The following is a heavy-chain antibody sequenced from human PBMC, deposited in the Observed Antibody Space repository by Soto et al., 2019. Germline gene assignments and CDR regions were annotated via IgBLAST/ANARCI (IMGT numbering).Heavy chain of an antibody. CDR1: GYTFTGYY. V-gene: IGHV1-2*04. Sequence: ASVKVSCKASGYTFTGYYMHWVRQAPGQGLEWMGWINPNSGGTNYAQKFQDWVTMTRDTSISTAYMELSRLRSDDTAVYYCARELTPYNWNDSHFLGYMDVWGKGTTVTVSS. D-gene: IGHD1-1*01. CDR2: INPNSGGT. J-gene: IGHJ6*03. CDR3: ARELTPYNWNDSHFLGYMDV.